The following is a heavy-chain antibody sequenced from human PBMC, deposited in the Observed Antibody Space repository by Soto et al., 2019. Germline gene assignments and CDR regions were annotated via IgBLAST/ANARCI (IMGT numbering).Heavy chain of an antibody. D-gene: IGHD6-13*01. Sequence: QVQLVESGGGVVQPGRSLRLSCAASGFTFSTHAMHWVRQAPGKGLEWVAIVSFDGSNKYYADSVKGRFTISRDNSKNTLYLQMGGQTLEYTAFYYYAMVQPGIATAGGGRSSRWGQGTLVTVSS. CDR3: AMVQPGIATAGGGRSSR. J-gene: IGHJ4*02. V-gene: IGHV3-30-3*01. CDR2: VSFDGSNK. CDR1: GFTFSTHA.